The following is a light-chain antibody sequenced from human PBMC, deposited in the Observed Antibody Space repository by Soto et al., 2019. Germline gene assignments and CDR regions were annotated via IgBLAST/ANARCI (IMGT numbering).Light chain of an antibody. V-gene: IGKV3-15*01. Sequence: IVLTQSPGTLSLSPGETATLSCRASESLSPHSIAWYQQKPGQAPRLLIYGASTRATGIPARFSGSGSGTDFTLTISSLQSEDFALYYCQQYNNWPKITFGQGTRLEIK. CDR1: ESLSPH. CDR3: QQYNNWPKIT. CDR2: GAS. J-gene: IGKJ5*01.